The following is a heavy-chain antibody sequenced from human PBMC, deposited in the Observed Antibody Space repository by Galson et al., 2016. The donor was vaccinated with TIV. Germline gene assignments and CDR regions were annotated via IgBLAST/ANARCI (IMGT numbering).Heavy chain of an antibody. V-gene: IGHV1-69*13. CDR3: GVPYMIPVVIRF. CDR2: IITSFDRI. D-gene: IGHD3-16*02. CDR1: GGTFNTYS. Sequence: QSGAEVKKPGASVKVSCKASGGTFNTYSFNWVRQAPGHGLEWMGQIITSFDRINYAQKFQGRVTISADGSMELSSLTPEDTAVYSCGVPYMIPVVIRFWGRGTPVTVSS. J-gene: IGHJ4*02.